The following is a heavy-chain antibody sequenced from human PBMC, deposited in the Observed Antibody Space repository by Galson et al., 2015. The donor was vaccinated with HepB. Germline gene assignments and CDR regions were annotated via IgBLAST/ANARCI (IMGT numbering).Heavy chain of an antibody. J-gene: IGHJ1*01. CDR1: GFTFSSYA. Sequence: SLRLSCAASGFTFSSYAMSWVRQAPGKGLEWVSAISGSGGSTYYADSVKGRFTISRDNSKNTLYLQMNSLRAEDTAVYYCATPYYDSSGRFFQHWGQGTLVTVSS. D-gene: IGHD3-22*01. CDR2: ISGSGGST. V-gene: IGHV3-23*01. CDR3: ATPYYDSSGRFFQH.